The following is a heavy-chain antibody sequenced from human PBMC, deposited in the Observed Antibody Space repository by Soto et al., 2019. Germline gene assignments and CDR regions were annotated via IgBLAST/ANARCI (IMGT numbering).Heavy chain of an antibody. CDR3: ARALILTGYYIHDAFDI. J-gene: IGHJ3*02. CDR2: IYYSGST. D-gene: IGHD3-9*01. V-gene: IGHV4-59*01. Sequence: SETLSLTCTVSGGSISSYYWIWIRQPPGKGLEWIGYIYYSGSTNYNPSLKSRVTISVDTSKNQCSLKLSSVTAADTAVYYCARALILTGYYIHDAFDIWGQGTMVTVSS. CDR1: GGSISSYY.